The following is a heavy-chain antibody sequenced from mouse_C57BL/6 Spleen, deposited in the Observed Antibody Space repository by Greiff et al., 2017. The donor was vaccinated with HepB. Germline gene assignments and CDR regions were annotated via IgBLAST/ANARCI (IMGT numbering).Heavy chain of an antibody. CDR1: GYTFTDYY. Sequence: VQLQQSGPELVKPGASVKISCKASGYTFTDYYMNWVKQSHGKSLEWIGDINPNNGGTSYNQKFKGKATLTVDKSSSTAYMELRSLTSEESAVYYCAHGGYGFAYWGQGTLVTVSA. D-gene: IGHD2-2*01. CDR3: AHGGYGFAY. J-gene: IGHJ3*01. V-gene: IGHV1-26*01. CDR2: INPNNGGT.